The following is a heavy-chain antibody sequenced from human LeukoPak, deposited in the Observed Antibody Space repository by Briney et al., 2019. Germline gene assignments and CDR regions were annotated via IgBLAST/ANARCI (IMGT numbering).Heavy chain of an antibody. D-gene: IGHD3-22*01. Sequence: SETLSLTCTVSGGSISSSSYYWGWIRQPPGKGLEWIGSIYYSGSTYYNPSLKSRVTISVDTSKNQFSLKLSSVTAADTAVYYCARVRWEYYYDSSGYFDYWGQGTLVTVSS. CDR1: GGSISSSSYY. V-gene: IGHV4-39*07. J-gene: IGHJ4*02. CDR2: IYYSGST. CDR3: ARVRWEYYYDSSGYFDY.